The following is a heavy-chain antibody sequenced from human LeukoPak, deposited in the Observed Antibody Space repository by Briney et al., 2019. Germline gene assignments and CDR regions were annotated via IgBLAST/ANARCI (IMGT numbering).Heavy chain of an antibody. J-gene: IGHJ4*02. D-gene: IGHD6-13*01. V-gene: IGHV3-9*01. CDR1: GFTFDDYA. CDR3: AKAAFSVIAAGTFDY. Sequence: PGGSLRLSCAASGFTFDDYAMHWVRQAPGKGLEGGSGISWNSGSIGYADSVKGRFTISRDNAKNSLYRQMNSRRAEATALYYFAKAAFSVIAAGTFDYWAQGPLVTASS. CDR2: ISWNSGSI.